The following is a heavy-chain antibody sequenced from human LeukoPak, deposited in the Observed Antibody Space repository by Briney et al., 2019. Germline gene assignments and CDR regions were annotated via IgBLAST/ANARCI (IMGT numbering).Heavy chain of an antibody. Sequence: ESGPTLVKPTQTLTLTCTFSGFSLSTSGVGVGWIRQPPGKALEWLALIYWDDDKRYSPSLKSRFTITKDTSKNQVVLTMTNMDPVDTATYYCARLRPADAFDIWGQGTMVTVSS. CDR3: ARLRPADAFDI. V-gene: IGHV2-5*02. J-gene: IGHJ3*02. CDR2: IYWDDDK. CDR1: GFSLSTSGVG.